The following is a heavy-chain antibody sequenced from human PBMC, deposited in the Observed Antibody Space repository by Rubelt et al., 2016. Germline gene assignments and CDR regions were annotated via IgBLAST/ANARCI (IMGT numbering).Heavy chain of an antibody. J-gene: IGHJ4*02. V-gene: IGHV3-48*01. CDR2: ISPSSSTI. CDR1: GFTFGDYA. D-gene: IGHD3-22*01. Sequence: EVQLVESGGGLVQPGRSLRLSCTASGFTFGDYAMSWFRQAPGKGLEWVSYISPSSSTIYYADSVKGRFTISRDNAKNSLYLQMNSLRAEDTAVYYCARDPIARDYYDSSGYYAFDYWGQGTLVTVSS. CDR3: ARDPIARDYYDSSGYYAFDY.